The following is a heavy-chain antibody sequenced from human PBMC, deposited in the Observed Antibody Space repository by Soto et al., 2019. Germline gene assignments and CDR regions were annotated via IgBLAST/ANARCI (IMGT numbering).Heavy chain of an antibody. CDR2: ISDSGVTT. CDR3: AKGKGTGVTRVGAFDI. CDR1: GFTFSKYA. Sequence: EVQLLESGGGLVQPGGSLRLSCAASGFTFSKYAMSWVCQAPGKGLDWVSGISDSGVTTYSADSVKGRFTISRDNSKNTLYLQMNSLRAEDTAVYYCAKGKGTGVTRVGAFDIWGQGTMVTVSS. D-gene: IGHD2-8*02. J-gene: IGHJ3*02. V-gene: IGHV3-23*01.